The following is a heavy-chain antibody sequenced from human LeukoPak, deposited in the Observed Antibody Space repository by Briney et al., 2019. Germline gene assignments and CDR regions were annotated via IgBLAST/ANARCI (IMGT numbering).Heavy chain of an antibody. Sequence: SETLSLTCAVSGYSISSGYYWGWIRQPPGKGLEWIGSIYHSGSTYYNPSLKSRVTILVDTSKNQFSLKLSSVTAADTAVYYCARGGHAWFDPWGQGTLVTVSS. CDR1: GYSISSGYY. CDR3: ARGGHAWFDP. V-gene: IGHV4-38-2*01. CDR2: IYHSGST. J-gene: IGHJ5*02.